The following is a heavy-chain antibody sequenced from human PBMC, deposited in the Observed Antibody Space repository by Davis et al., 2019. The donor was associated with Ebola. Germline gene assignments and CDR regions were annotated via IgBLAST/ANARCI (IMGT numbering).Heavy chain of an antibody. D-gene: IGHD6-13*01. CDR1: GFTFSSYA. Sequence: GESLKISCAASGFTFSSYAMSWARQAPGKGLEWVSTISGRDDTTYYADSVKGRFTISRDNSKNTLYLQMNSLRAEDTAVYYCAKSKVAAAHYYYYGMDVWGKGTTVTVSS. CDR2: ISGRDDTT. V-gene: IGHV3-23*01. CDR3: AKSKVAAAHYYYYGMDV. J-gene: IGHJ6*04.